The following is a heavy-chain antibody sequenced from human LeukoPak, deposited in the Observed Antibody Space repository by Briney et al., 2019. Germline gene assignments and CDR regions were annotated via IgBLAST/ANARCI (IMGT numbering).Heavy chain of an antibody. V-gene: IGHV3-23*01. J-gene: IGHJ1*01. Sequence: GGSLRLSCAATGFPFTSYAMSWVRRVSGKGLEWVPVISGSGGSTYYADSVKGRFTISRDNSKNTLYLQMKSLRAEDTAVYYCAKEIYGDPTGGRFQHWGQGTLVTASS. CDR2: ISGSGGST. CDR3: AKEIYGDPTGGRFQH. CDR1: GFPFTSYA. D-gene: IGHD4/OR15-4a*01.